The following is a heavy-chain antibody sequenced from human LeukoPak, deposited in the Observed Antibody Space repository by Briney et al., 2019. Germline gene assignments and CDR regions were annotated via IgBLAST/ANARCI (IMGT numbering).Heavy chain of an antibody. CDR3: ATARRVYSMDV. CDR2: IYYSGST. Sequence: SETLSLTCTVSGGSISSYYWSWIRQPPGKGLEWIGSIYYSGSTYYNPSLKSRVTISVDTSKNHFSLKLSSVTAADTAVYYCATARRVYSMDVWGRGTTVTVSS. J-gene: IGHJ6*04. V-gene: IGHV4-59*04. CDR1: GGSISSYY. D-gene: IGHD2-15*01.